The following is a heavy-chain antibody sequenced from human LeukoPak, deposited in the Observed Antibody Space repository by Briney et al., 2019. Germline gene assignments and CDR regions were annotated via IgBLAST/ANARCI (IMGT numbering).Heavy chain of an antibody. Sequence: GGSLRLSCAASGFTFSSYAMSWVRQAPGKGLEWVSAISGSGGSTYYADSVEGRFTISRDNSKNTLYLQVNSLRAEDTAVYYCAKDLKLLWFGESGDDAFDIWGQGTMVTVSS. J-gene: IGHJ3*02. CDR3: AKDLKLLWFGESGDDAFDI. CDR2: ISGSGGST. V-gene: IGHV3-23*01. D-gene: IGHD3-10*01. CDR1: GFTFSSYA.